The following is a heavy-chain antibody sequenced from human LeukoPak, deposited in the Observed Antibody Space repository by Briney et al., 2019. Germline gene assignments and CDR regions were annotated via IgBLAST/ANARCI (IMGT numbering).Heavy chain of an antibody. V-gene: IGHV1-69*13. Sequence: SVKVSCKASGGTFSSYAISRVRQAPGQGLEWRGGIIPIFGTANYAQKFQGRVTITADEATSTAYMELSSLRSEDTAVYYCARVREYSGYDPDYWGQGTLVTVSS. D-gene: IGHD5-12*01. CDR1: GGTFSSYA. CDR2: IIPIFGTA. CDR3: ARVREYSGYDPDY. J-gene: IGHJ4*02.